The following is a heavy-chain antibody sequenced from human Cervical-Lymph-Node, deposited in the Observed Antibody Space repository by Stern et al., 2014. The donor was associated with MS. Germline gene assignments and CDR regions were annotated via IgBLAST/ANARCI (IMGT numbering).Heavy chain of an antibody. CDR3: TPASAI. J-gene: IGHJ3*01. CDR1: GFNFSASV. Sequence: EVQLVESGGGLVQPGGSLKLSCSASGFNFSASVVHWVRQASGKGLEWVGRIRGKGNNYATSYAASLKGRFIISRDDSKNTAYLHMNSLTIEDTAMYYCTPASAIWGQGTMVTVSS. CDR2: IRGKGNNYAT. V-gene: IGHV3-73*02.